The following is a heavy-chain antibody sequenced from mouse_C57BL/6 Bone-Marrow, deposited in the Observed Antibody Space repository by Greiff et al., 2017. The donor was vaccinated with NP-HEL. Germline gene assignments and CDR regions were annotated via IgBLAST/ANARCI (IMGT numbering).Heavy chain of an antibody. V-gene: IGHV5-17*01. CDR2: ISSGSSTI. CDR3: ARRHYGYDGGAMDY. D-gene: IGHD2-2*01. J-gene: IGHJ4*01. Sequence: EVNVVESGGGLVKPGGSLKLSCAASGFTFSDYGMHWVRQAPEKGLEWVAYISSGSSTIYYADTVKGRFTISRDNAKNTLFLQMTSLRSEDTAMYYCARRHYGYDGGAMDYWGQGTSVTVSS. CDR1: GFTFSDYG.